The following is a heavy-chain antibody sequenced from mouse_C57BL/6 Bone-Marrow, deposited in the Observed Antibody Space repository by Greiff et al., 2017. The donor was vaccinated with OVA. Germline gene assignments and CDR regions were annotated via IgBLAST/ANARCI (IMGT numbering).Heavy chain of an antibody. CDR2: IYPGSGNT. CDR1: GYSFTSYY. V-gene: IGHV1-66*01. J-gene: IGHJ4*01. CDR3: ARRLPGAMDY. D-gene: IGHD1-2*01. Sequence: VQLQQSGPELVKPGASVKISCKASGYSFTSYYIHWVKQRPGQGLEWIGWIYPGSGNTKYNEKFKGKATLTADTSSSTAYMQLSRLTSEDSAVYYCARRLPGAMDYWGQGTSGTVSS.